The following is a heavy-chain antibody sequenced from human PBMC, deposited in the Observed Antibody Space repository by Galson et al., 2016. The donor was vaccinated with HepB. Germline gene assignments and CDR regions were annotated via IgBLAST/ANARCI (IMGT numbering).Heavy chain of an antibody. CDR1: GFTLRTYS. CDR2: TGTGTRSK. D-gene: IGHD2-21*02. CDR3: AKSAEGLLRYSGLDV. V-gene: IGHV3-21*01. Sequence: SLRLSCAASGFTLRTYSLTWVRQAPGKGLEWVASTGTGTRSKYYADSVKGRFTISRDGPGNSLYLQMDSLRPEDTAVYFCAKSAEGLLRYSGLDVWGQGTTVTVSS. J-gene: IGHJ6*02.